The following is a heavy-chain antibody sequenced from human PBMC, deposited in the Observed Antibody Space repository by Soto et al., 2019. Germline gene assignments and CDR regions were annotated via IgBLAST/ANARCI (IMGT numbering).Heavy chain of an antibody. J-gene: IGHJ5*02. CDR3: AYTKDSSGFLTS. Sequence: SGPTLVNPTQTLTLTCSFSGFSLSAYGVRVIWFRQPPGETLEWLALIHWNDDKRYSPYLKSRLTITKDTSKNQVVLTLTNLDPLDTGTYFCAYTKDSSGFLTSWGQGILVTVS. CDR1: GFSLSAYGVR. D-gene: IGHD3-22*01. V-gene: IGHV2-5*01. CDR2: IHWNDDK.